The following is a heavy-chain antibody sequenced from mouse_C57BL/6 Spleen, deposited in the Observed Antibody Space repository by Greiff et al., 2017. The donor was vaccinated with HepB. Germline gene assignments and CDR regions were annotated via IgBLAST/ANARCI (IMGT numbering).Heavy chain of an antibody. J-gene: IGHJ3*01. D-gene: IGHD1-1*01. Sequence: VQLQQSGPELVKPGASVKISCKASGYAFSSSWMHWVKQRPGKGLEWIGRIYPGDGDTNYNGKFKGKATLTADKSSSTAYMQLSSLTSEDSAVYFCARDYGSIPFAYWGQGTLVTVSA. CDR2: IYPGDGDT. CDR1: GYAFSSSW. CDR3: ARDYGSIPFAY. V-gene: IGHV1-82*01.